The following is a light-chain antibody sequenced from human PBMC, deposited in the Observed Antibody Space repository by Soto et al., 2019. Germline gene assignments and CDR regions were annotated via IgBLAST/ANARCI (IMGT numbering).Light chain of an antibody. CDR1: QSVLYSSNNKNY. V-gene: IGKV4-1*01. CDR3: QQYYSTPPYT. CDR2: WAS. J-gene: IGKJ2*01. Sequence: DIVMSQSPDSLAVSLGERATINCKSSQSVLYSSNNKNYLAWYQQKPRQPPKLLISWASTRESGVPDRFSGSGSGTDFTLTISSLQAEDVAVYYCQQYYSTPPYTFGQGTKLEIK.